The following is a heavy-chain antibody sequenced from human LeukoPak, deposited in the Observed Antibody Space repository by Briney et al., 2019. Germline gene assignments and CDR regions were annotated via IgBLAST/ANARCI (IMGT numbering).Heavy chain of an antibody. CDR1: GGSISSYY. J-gene: IGHJ4*02. CDR3: ARHGYTASHYLLDF. V-gene: IGHV4-59*08. Sequence: SETLSLTCTVSGGSISSYYWSWIRQPPGKGLEWMGFIYNSGSTNNNPSLKSRLTMSVDTSKRQFSLNLRSVTAADTAIYYCARHGYTASHYLLDFWSQGTLVTVSS. D-gene: IGHD3-16*02. CDR2: IYNSGST.